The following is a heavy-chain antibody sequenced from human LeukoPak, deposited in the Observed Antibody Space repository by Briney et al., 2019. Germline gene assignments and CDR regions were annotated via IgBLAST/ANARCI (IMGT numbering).Heavy chain of an antibody. J-gene: IGHJ6*03. Sequence: GESLKISCKGSGYSFTSYWIGWVRQMPGKGLEWMGIIYPGDSDTRYSPSFQGQVTISADKSISTAYLQWSSLKASDTAMYYCARHIITEYYYYYMDVWGKGTTVTVSS. V-gene: IGHV5-51*01. CDR2: IYPGDSDT. CDR3: ARHIITEYYYYYMDV. D-gene: IGHD3-16*01. CDR1: GYSFTSYW.